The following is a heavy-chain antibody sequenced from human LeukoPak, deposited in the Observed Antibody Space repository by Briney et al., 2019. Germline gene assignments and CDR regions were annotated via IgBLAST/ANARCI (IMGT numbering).Heavy chain of an antibody. D-gene: IGHD6-13*01. CDR1: GGAISSYY. CDR3: ARGVYIAAAQYGY. V-gene: IGHV4-59*01. J-gene: IGHJ4*02. Sequence: SETLSLTCTVSGGAISSYYWSWIRQPPGKGLEWIGYIYYSGTTNYNPSLKSRVTISVDTSKNQFSQKLSSVTAADTAVYYCARGVYIAAAQYGYWGQGTLVTVSS. CDR2: IYYSGTT.